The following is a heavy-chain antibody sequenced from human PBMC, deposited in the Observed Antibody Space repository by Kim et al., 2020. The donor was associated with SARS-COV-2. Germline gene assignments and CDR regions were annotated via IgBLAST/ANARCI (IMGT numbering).Heavy chain of an antibody. J-gene: IGHJ4*02. CDR3: AKDGYSYGSDYFDY. D-gene: IGHD5-18*01. Sequence: ADSVKGRFTNSRDNSKNTLYLQMNSLRAEDTAVYYCAKDGYSYGSDYFDYWGQGTLVTVSS. V-gene: IGHV3-23*01.